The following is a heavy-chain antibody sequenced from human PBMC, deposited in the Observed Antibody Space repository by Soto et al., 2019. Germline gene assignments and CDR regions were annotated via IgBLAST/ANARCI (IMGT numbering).Heavy chain of an antibody. CDR2: IYYIGST. J-gene: IGHJ5*02. CDR1: GGSIRSGGYY. Sequence: QVQLQESGPVLLKPSQTLSLTCTVSGGSIRSGGYYWNWIRQHPGKGLEWIGYIYYIGSTYYNPSLKSRVTISLDTSKNQFSLKLSSVTAADTAVYSCARSVFPWGQGTLVTVSS. CDR3: ARSVFP. V-gene: IGHV4-31*03.